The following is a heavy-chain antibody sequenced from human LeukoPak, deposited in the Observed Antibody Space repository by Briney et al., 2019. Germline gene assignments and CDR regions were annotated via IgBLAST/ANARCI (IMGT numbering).Heavy chain of an antibody. CDR1: GFTFSSYS. D-gene: IGHD6-19*01. J-gene: IGHJ5*02. Sequence: GGSLRLSCGASGFTFSSYSLNWVRQAPGKGLEWVSSISSSSVYIYYADSVKGRFTLSRDTSKNTLYLQMNSLRADDTAVYYCAKCSTSAYTTGWCNWIDPWGQGTLVTVSS. CDR2: ISSSSVYI. V-gene: IGHV3-21*04. CDR3: AKCSTSAYTTGWCNWIDP.